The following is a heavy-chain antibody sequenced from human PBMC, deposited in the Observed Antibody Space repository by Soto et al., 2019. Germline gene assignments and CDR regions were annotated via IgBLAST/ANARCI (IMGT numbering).Heavy chain of an antibody. D-gene: IGHD2-2*03. Sequence: LRLSCAASGFTFSSYWMSWVRQAPGKGLEWVANIKQDGSEKYYVDSVKGRFTISRDNAKNSLYLQMNSLRAEDTAVYYCASLPGYCSSTSCSASYYYGMDVWGQGTTVTVSS. J-gene: IGHJ6*02. CDR2: IKQDGSEK. V-gene: IGHV3-7*05. CDR1: GFTFSSYW. CDR3: ASLPGYCSSTSCSASYYYGMDV.